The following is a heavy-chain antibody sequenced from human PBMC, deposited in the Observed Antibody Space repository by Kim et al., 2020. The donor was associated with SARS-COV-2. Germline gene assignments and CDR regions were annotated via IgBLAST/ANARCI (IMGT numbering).Heavy chain of an antibody. CDR3: ARGRGMITFGGVIVGGLHAFDI. D-gene: IGHD3-16*02. Sequence: GGSLRLSCAASGFTFSSYDMHWVRQATGKGLEWVSAIGTAGDTYYPGSVKGRFTISRENAKNSLYLQMNSLRAGDTAVYYCARGRGMITFGGVIVGGLHAFDIWGQGTMVTVSS. CDR2: IGTAGDT. J-gene: IGHJ3*02. CDR1: GFTFSSYD. V-gene: IGHV3-13*01.